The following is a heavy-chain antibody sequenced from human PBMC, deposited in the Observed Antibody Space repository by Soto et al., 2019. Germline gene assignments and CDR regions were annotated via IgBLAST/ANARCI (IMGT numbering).Heavy chain of an antibody. CDR3: ARGNVDTAMVDVFDY. J-gene: IGHJ4*02. Sequence: ASVKVSCKASGYTFTGYYMHWVRQAPGQGLEWMGWINPNSGGTNYAQKFQGWVTMTRDTSISTAYMELSRLRSDDTAVYYCARGNVDTAMVDVFDYWGQGTLVTVSS. CDR1: GYTFTGYY. D-gene: IGHD5-18*01. V-gene: IGHV1-2*04. CDR2: INPNSGGT.